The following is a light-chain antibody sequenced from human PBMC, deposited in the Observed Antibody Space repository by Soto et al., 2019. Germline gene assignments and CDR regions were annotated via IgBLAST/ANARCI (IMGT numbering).Light chain of an antibody. Sequence: QSVLTQPPSASGPPGQRVTISCSGRNSNIGSNSVSWYQHLPGTAPKLLIYRNNQRPSGVPDRFSGSKSGTSASLAISGLRSEDEADYYCAAWDDSLSGGGFGGGTKLTVL. CDR2: RNN. CDR3: AAWDDSLSGGG. J-gene: IGLJ3*02. V-gene: IGLV1-47*01. CDR1: NSNIGSNS.